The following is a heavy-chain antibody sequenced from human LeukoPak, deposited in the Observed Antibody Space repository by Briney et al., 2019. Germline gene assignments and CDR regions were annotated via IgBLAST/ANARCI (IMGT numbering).Heavy chain of an antibody. D-gene: IGHD3-10*01. Sequence: SETLPLTCTVSGGSISSYYWSWIRQPAGKGLEWIGRIYTSGSTNYNPSLKSRVTISVDTSKNQFSLKLSSVTAADTAIYYCARGGRAGSLFAYGGQGTLVTVSS. J-gene: IGHJ4*02. CDR1: GGSISSYY. CDR3: ARGGRAGSLFAY. V-gene: IGHV4-4*07. CDR2: IYTSGST.